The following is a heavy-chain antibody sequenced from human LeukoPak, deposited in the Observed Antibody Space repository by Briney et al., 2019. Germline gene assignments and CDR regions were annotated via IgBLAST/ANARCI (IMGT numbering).Heavy chain of an antibody. V-gene: IGHV4-59*01. D-gene: IGHD2-15*01. CDR2: INYSGST. Sequence: SETLSLTCTVSGDSMNNYYWSWIRQPPGKGLEWIGNINYSGSTNSNPSLKSRATISVDMSRKHFFLDLSSVTAADTAVYYCARAVHYAGTSDQYTGGWYYFDFWGQGTLVTVSS. CDR1: GDSMNNYY. CDR3: ARAVHYAGTSDQYTGGWYYFDF. J-gene: IGHJ4*02.